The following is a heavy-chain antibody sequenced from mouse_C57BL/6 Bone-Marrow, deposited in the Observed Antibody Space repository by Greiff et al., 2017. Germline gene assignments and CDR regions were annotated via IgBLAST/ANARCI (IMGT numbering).Heavy chain of an antibody. J-gene: IGHJ3*01. Sequence: EVQLVESGEGLVKPGGSLKLSCAASGFTFSSYAMSWVRQTPEKRLEWVAYISSGGDYIYYADTVKGRFTISRDNARNTLYLQMSSLKSEDTAMYYCTRDAGIFSGVRGWFADWGKGTMVTVSA. CDR2: ISSGGDYI. D-gene: IGHD6-2*01. V-gene: IGHV5-9-1*02. CDR3: TRDAGIFSGVRGWFAD. CDR1: GFTFSSYA.